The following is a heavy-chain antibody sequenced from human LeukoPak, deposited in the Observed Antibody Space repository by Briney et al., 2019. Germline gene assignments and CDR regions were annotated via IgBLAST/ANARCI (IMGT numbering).Heavy chain of an antibody. CDR1: GYTFTGYY. Sequence: ASLKVSCKASGYTFTGYYMHWVRQAPGQGLESVGWINPNSGGTNYAQKFQGRVTMTRDTSISTAYMELSRLRSDDTAVYYCARRAPGYCSSTSCYPGDYWGQGTLVTVSS. J-gene: IGHJ4*02. CDR2: INPNSGGT. CDR3: ARRAPGYCSSTSCYPGDY. D-gene: IGHD2-2*03. V-gene: IGHV1-2*02.